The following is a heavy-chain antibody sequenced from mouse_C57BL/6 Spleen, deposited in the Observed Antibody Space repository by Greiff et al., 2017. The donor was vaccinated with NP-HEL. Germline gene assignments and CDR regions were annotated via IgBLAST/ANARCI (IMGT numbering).Heavy chain of an antibody. D-gene: IGHD2-4*01. V-gene: IGHV1-82*01. J-gene: IGHJ4*01. CDR1: GYAFSSSW. Sequence: QVQLQQSGPELVKPGASVKISCKASGYAFSSSWMNWVKQRPGKGLEWIGRIYPGDGDTNYNGKFKGKATLTADKSSSTAYMQLSSLTSEDSAVYFCASGWGLRQEDYYAMDYWGQGTSVTVSS. CDR3: ASGWGLRQEDYYAMDY. CDR2: IYPGDGDT.